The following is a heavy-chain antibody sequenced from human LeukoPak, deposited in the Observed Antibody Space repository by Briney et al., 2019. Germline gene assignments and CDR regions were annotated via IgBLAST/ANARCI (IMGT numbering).Heavy chain of an antibody. CDR3: ARDLGYCSSTSCYTEYYYYMDV. D-gene: IGHD2-2*02. V-gene: IGHV4-4*07. J-gene: IGHJ6*03. CDR1: GGSISSYY. CDR2: IYTSGST. Sequence: SETLSLTCTVSGGSISSYYWSWIRQPAGKGLEWIGRIYTSGSTNYNPSLKSRVTMSVDTSKNQFSLKLSSVTAADTAVYYCARDLGYCSSTSCYTEYYYYMDVWGKGTTVTVSS.